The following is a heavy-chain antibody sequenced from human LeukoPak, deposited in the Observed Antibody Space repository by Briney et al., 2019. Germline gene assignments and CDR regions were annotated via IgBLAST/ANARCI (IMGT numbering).Heavy chain of an antibody. CDR3: AKDFLGTVPDVFDI. CDR2: ISGSGDTT. Sequence: GGSLRLSCTASGFTFSTFAMGWVRQAPGKGLQWVSGISGSGDTTYYADSVRGRFTISRDNSENTLYLQMNRLRDEDTAVYHCAKDFLGTVPDVFDIWGQGTMVTASS. CDR1: GFTFSTFA. J-gene: IGHJ3*02. D-gene: IGHD7-27*01. V-gene: IGHV3-23*01.